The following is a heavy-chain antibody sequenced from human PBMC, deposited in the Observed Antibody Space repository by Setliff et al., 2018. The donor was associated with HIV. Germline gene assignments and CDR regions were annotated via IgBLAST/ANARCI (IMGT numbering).Heavy chain of an antibody. J-gene: IGHJ6*02. D-gene: IGHD2-15*01. Sequence: GGSLRLSCAASGFTFSGHEMNWVRQAPGKGLEWVSAISGSGGSTYYADSVKGRFTISRDNAKNTLYLQMNSLRADDTAVYYCTRDYGFCSGGSCSYYGMDVWGQGTTVTVS. CDR2: ISGSGGST. CDR3: TRDYGFCSGGSCSYYGMDV. V-gene: IGHV3-23*01. CDR1: GFTFSGHE.